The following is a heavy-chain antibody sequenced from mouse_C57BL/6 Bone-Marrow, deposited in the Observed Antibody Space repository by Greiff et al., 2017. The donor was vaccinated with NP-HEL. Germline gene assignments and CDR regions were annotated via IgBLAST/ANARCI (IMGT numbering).Heavy chain of an antibody. J-gene: IGHJ3*01. V-gene: IGHV14-4*01. D-gene: IGHD4-1*01. Sequence: EVQLQQSGAELVRPGASVKLSCTASGFNIKDDYMHWVKQRPEQGLEWIGWIDPENGDTEYASQFQGKATITADTSSNTAYLQLSSLTSEDTAVYYCTPTGGIFAYWGQGTLVTVSA. CDR3: TPTGGIFAY. CDR1: GFNIKDDY. CDR2: IDPENGDT.